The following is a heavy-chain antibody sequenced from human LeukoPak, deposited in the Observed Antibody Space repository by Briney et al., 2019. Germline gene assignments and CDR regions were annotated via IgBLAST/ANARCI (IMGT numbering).Heavy chain of an antibody. D-gene: IGHD2-15*01. V-gene: IGHV3-20*04. CDR3: ARDLGVVVIAAILDY. Sequence: GGSLRLSCAASGFTFDDYGMSWVRQAPGNGLEWVSGINWNGGSTRYADSVKGRFTISRDNAENSLYLQMNSLRAEDTDLYFCARDLGVVVIAAILDYWGQGTLVTVSS. CDR2: INWNGGST. CDR1: GFTFDDYG. J-gene: IGHJ4*02.